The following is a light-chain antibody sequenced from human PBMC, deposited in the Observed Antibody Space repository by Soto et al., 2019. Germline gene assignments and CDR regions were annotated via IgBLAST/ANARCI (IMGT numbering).Light chain of an antibody. CDR3: QSYDISLSGVI. CDR2: GTS. J-gene: IGLJ2*01. CDR1: SSNIGAGHD. V-gene: IGLV1-40*01. Sequence: QSVLTQPPSVSGAPGQRVTISCTGSSSNIGAGHDVHWYQQLPGTAPKLLIYGTSNRPSGVPDRFSGSKSGTSASLAITGLQTEDEADYYCQSYDISLSGVIFGGGTKLTVL.